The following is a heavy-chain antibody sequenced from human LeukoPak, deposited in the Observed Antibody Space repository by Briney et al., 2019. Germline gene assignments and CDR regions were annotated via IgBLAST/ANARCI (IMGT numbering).Heavy chain of an antibody. J-gene: IGHJ4*02. D-gene: IGHD6-6*01. Sequence: SGGSLRLSCAASGFPFSSYIMNWVRQAPGKGLEWVSYLSSSSNTRYYADSVKGRFTISRDNAKNSLYLQMNSLRAEDTAVYYCAREEIAARTSIDYWGQGTLVTVSS. CDR2: LSSSSNTR. V-gene: IGHV3-48*01. CDR1: GFPFSSYI. CDR3: AREEIAARTSIDY.